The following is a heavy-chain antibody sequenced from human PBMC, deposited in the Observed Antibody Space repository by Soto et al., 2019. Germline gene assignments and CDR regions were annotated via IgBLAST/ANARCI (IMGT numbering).Heavy chain of an antibody. CDR1: GFTFSSYA. CDR3: AREGAYSKVRYYYYGMDV. V-gene: IGHV3-30-3*01. CDR2: ISYDGSNK. J-gene: IGHJ6*02. D-gene: IGHD4-4*01. Sequence: VGSLRLSCAASGFTFSSYAMHWVRQAPGKGLEWVAVISYDGSNKYYADSVKGRFTISRDNSKNTLYLQMNSLRAEDTAVYYCAREGAYSKVRYYYYGMDVWGQGTTVTVSS.